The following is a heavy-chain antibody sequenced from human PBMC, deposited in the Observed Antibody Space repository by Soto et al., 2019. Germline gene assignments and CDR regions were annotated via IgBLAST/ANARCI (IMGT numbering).Heavy chain of an antibody. D-gene: IGHD6-13*01. CDR1: VGSISSYY. CDR2: IYYSGST. CDR3: ARAAYSSSSIGFDY. V-gene: IGHV4-59*01. J-gene: IGHJ4*02. Sequence: SETLSLTCTVSVGSISSYYWSWIRQPPGKGLEWIGYIYYSGSTNYNPSLKSRVTISVDTSKNQFSLKLSSVTAADTAVYYCARAAYSSSSIGFDYWGQGTLVTVSS.